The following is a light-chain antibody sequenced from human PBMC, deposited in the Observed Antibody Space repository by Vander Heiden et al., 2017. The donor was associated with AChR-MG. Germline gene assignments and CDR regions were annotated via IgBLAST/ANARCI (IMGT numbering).Light chain of an antibody. CDR2: GNN. CDR1: SSNNGAVYD. V-gene: IGLV1-40*01. J-gene: IGLJ3*02. CDR3: QSYDRSLSVWV. Sequence: QSVLTQPPSVSGAPGQRLTISCNGTSSNNGAVYDVHWYQQLPGRAPKVLIFGNNNRPSGVPDRFSGSKSGASASLAITGLQLEDEADYYCQSYDRSLSVWVFGGGTKLTVL.